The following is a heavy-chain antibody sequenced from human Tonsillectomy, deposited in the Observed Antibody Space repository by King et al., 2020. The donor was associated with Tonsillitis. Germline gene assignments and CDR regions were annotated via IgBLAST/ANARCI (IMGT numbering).Heavy chain of an antibody. CDR3: ARDGGSYGMDV. CDR2: ISSSGSYT. D-gene: IGHD3-16*01. V-gene: IGHV3-11*06. J-gene: IGHJ6*02. Sequence: VQLVQSGGGLVKPGGSLRLSCAASGFTFSDYYMTWIRQAPGKGLEWVSYISSSGSYTNHADSVKGRFTISRDNAKSLLYLQMNSLRAEDTAVYYCARDGGSYGMDVWGQGTTVTVSS. CDR1: GFTFSDYY.